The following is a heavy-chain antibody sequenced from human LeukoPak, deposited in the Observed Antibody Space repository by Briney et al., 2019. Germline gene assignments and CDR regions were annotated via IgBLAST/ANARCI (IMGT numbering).Heavy chain of an antibody. CDR3: ARGYRCSGGSCWGGDY. J-gene: IGHJ4*02. Sequence: GGSLRLSCAASGFTFSSYAMHWVRQAPGKGLEWVAVISYDGSNKYYADSVKGRLTISRDNSKNTLYLQMNSLRAEDTAVYYCARGYRCSGGSCWGGDYWGQGTLVTVSS. V-gene: IGHV3-30-3*01. CDR2: ISYDGSNK. D-gene: IGHD2-15*01. CDR1: GFTFSSYA.